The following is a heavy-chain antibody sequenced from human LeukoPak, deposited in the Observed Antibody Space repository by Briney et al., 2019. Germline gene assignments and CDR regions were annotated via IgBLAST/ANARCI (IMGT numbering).Heavy chain of an antibody. CDR1: GFTFSTYA. D-gene: IGHD2-2*03. V-gene: IGHV3-23*01. CDR2: ISGNGGST. CDR3: AKASGYCSSTSCPPDY. Sequence: GGSLRLSCAASGFTFSTYAMSWVRQAPGKGLEWVSAISGNGGSTYYADSVKGRFTISRDNSKNTLYPQMNCLRADDTAVYYCAKASGYCSSTSCPPDYWGQGTLVTVSS. J-gene: IGHJ4*02.